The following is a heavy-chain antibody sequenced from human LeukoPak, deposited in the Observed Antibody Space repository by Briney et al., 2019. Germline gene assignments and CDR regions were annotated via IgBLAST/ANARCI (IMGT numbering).Heavy chain of an antibody. V-gene: IGHV4-39*02. CDR2: VYYNGAT. D-gene: IGHD1-26*01. J-gene: IGHJ4*02. Sequence: PSETLSLTCTVSGGSISSSSYYWGWIRQSPGKGLEWIGTVYYNGATLYNPSLSSRVTISIDTSKNRFSLRLTSLTDVDTAVYYCAREDRAGAATGGDHWGQGTLVTVSS. CDR1: GGSISSSSYY. CDR3: AREDRAGAATGGDH.